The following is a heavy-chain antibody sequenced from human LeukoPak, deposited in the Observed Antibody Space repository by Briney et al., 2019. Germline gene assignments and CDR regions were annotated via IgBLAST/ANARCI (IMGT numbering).Heavy chain of an antibody. J-gene: IGHJ5*02. D-gene: IGHD3-3*01. Sequence: PGGSLRLSCAASGFTFSDYYMDWIRQPPGKGLEWIGYIYYSGSTNYNPSLKSRVTILVDTSKNQFSLKLSSVTAADTAVYYCARVADFPDWFDPWGQGTLVTVSS. CDR1: GFTFSDYY. CDR2: IYYSGST. V-gene: IGHV4-59*01. CDR3: ARVADFPDWFDP.